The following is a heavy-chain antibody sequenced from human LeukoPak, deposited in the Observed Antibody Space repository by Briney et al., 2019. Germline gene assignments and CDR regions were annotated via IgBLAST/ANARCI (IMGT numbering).Heavy chain of an antibody. CDR2: IYYSGST. CDR1: GGSISSSSYY. Sequence: SETLSHTCTVSGGSISSSSYYWGWIRQPPGKGLEWIGSIYYSGSTYYNPSLKSRVTISVDTSKNQFSLKLSSVTAADTAVYYCAEGWERPRWGQGTLVTVSS. D-gene: IGHD1-26*01. V-gene: IGHV4-39*07. CDR3: AEGWERPR. J-gene: IGHJ4*02.